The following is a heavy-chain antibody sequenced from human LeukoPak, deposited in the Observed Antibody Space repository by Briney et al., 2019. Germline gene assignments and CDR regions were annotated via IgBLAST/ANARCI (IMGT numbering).Heavy chain of an antibody. CDR3: ARERVVVVAATPYYYYGMDV. V-gene: IGHV3-9*01. CDR1: GFSFDDYA. CDR2: ITWSGAGI. J-gene: IGHJ6*02. Sequence: GGSLRLSCKASGFSFDDYAMHWVRQAPGKGLEWVAGITWSGAGIAYADSVKGRFTISRDDAKNSLYLQMDSLRAEDTAVYYCARERVVVVAATPYYYYGMDVWGQGTTVTVSS. D-gene: IGHD2-15*01.